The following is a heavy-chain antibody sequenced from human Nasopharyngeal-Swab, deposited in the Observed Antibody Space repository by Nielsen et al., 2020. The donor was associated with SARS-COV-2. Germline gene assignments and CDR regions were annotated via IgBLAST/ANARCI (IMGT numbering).Heavy chain of an antibody. CDR3: ARDHGSRLGELSLPYCFDY. Sequence: GESLKISCAASGFTFSSYSMNWVRQAPGKGLEWVSYISSSGRTIYYEDSVKGRFTISRDNAKNSLYLQMNSLRAEDTAVYYCARDHGSRLGELSLPYCFDYWGQGTLVTVSS. J-gene: IGHJ4*02. V-gene: IGHV3-48*04. CDR1: GFTFSSYS. CDR2: ISSSGRTI. D-gene: IGHD3-16*02.